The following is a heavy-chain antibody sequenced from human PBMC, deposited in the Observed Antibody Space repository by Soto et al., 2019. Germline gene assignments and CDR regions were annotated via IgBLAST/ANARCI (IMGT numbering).Heavy chain of an antibody. Sequence: PSETLSLTCTVSGDSISSSTYFWGWVRQPPGKGLEWIGSIYYSGSTYYNPSLKSRVTISVDTSKDHFSLKLSSVTAADTAVYYCARHLGEGYFDYWGQGTLVTVSS. CDR2: IYYSGST. J-gene: IGHJ4*02. V-gene: IGHV4-39*01. CDR1: GDSISSSTYF. CDR3: ARHLGEGYFDY.